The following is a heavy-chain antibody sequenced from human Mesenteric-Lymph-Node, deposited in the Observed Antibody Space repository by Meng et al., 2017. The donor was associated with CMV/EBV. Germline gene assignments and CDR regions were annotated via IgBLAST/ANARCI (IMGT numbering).Heavy chain of an antibody. CDR3: AKDPNDFWSGYYGPHFDY. CDR1: GYTFTGYY. V-gene: IGHV1-2*02. CDR2: INPNSGGT. J-gene: IGHJ4*02. Sequence: ASVKVSCKASGYTFTGYYMHWVRQAPGQGLEWMGWINPNSGGTNYAQKFQGRVTMTRDTSISTAYMELSSLRSEDTAVYYCAKDPNDFWSGYYGPHFDYWGQGTLVTVSS. D-gene: IGHD3-3*01.